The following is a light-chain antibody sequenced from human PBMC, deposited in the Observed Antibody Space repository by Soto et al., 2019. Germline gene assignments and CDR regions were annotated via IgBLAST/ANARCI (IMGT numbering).Light chain of an antibody. CDR2: KAS. Sequence: DIQMTQSPSTLSASVGDRVTITCRASESFSSWLAWYQQKPGKAPKLLIYKASSLESGVPSRFSGSGSGTEFSLTISSLQPDDFATYYCQQYNSYPLTFGGGTKVEIK. CDR1: ESFSSW. J-gene: IGKJ4*01. V-gene: IGKV1-5*03. CDR3: QQYNSYPLT.